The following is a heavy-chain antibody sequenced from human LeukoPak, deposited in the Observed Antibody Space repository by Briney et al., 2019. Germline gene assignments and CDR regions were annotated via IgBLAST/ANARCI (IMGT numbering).Heavy chain of an antibody. V-gene: IGHV3-7*01. CDR2: IKQDGSEK. CDR1: GFTFSSYS. CDR3: ARDFDSRDY. D-gene: IGHD3-22*01. J-gene: IGHJ4*02. Sequence: GGSLRLSCAASGFTFSSYSMNWVRQAPGKGLEWVANIKQDGSEKYYVDSVKGRFTISRDNAKNSLYLQMNSLRAEDTAVYYCARDFDSRDYWGQGTLVTVSS.